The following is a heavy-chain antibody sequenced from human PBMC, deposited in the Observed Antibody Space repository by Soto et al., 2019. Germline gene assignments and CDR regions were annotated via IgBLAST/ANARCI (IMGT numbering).Heavy chain of an antibody. CDR1: GGSISGYY. V-gene: IGHV4-59*01. CDR2: MYNTGST. CDR3: ARDLWGYCGTDCYPLDV. D-gene: IGHD2-21*02. J-gene: IGHJ6*02. Sequence: SETLSLTCTVSGGSISGYYWSWIRQPPGKGLEWIGYMYNTGSTVYNPSFKSRVTISVDTSKNQFSLKLNPVTAADTAVYYCARDLWGYCGTDCYPLDVWGQGTTVTVSS.